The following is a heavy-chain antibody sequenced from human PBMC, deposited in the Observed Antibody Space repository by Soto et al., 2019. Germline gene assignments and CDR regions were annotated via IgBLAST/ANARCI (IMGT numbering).Heavy chain of an antibody. V-gene: IGHV3-23*01. CDR1: GFTFSSYA. Sequence: HPGGSLRLSCAASGFTFSSYAMSWFRQAPGKGLEWVSAISSSGDRTYYADSVKGRFTISRDNSKNTLYLQMNSLRAEDTAVYYCATYGQQLMDYWGQGTLVTVSS. J-gene: IGHJ4*02. CDR3: ATYGQQLMDY. CDR2: ISSSGDRT. D-gene: IGHD6-13*01.